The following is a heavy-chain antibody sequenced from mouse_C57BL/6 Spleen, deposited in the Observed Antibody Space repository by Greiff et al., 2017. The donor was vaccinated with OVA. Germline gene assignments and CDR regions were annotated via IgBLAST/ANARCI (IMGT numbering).Heavy chain of an antibody. CDR1: GFTFSDYY. J-gene: IGHJ3*01. V-gene: IGHV5-16*01. CDR3: ARGPGFAY. CDR2: INYDGSST. Sequence: EVKLMESEGGLVQPGSSMKLSCTASGFTFSDYYMAWVRQVPEKGLEWVAYINYDGSSTYYLDSLKSRFIISRDNAKNILYLQMSSLKSEDTATYYCARGPGFAYWGQGTLVTVSA.